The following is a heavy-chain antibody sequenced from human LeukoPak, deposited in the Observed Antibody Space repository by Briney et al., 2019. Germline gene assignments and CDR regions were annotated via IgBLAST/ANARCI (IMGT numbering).Heavy chain of an antibody. CDR2: ISYDGSNK. V-gene: IGHV3-30*03. J-gene: IGHJ6*02. Sequence: GGSLRLSCAASGFTFSSYGMHWVRQAPGKGLEWVAVISYDGSNKYYADSVKGRFTISRDNPKNTLYLQMNSLRAEDTAVYYCARGTPSSSGWLYYGMDVWGQGTTVTVSS. CDR1: GFTFSSYG. CDR3: ARGTPSSSGWLYYGMDV. D-gene: IGHD6-19*01.